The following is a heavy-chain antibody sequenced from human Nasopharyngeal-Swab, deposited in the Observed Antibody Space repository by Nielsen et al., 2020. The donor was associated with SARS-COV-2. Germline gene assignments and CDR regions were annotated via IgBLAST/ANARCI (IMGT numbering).Heavy chain of an antibody. J-gene: IGHJ5*02. CDR1: GYTFTSYY. CDR3: ARDVEGIHPGP. V-gene: IGHV1-46*01. Sequence: ASVKVSCKASGYTFTSYYMHWVRQAPGQGLEWMGIINPSGGSTSYAQKFQGRVTMTRDTSTSTVYMELSSLRSDDTAVYYCARDVEGIHPGPWGQGTLVTVSS. D-gene: IGHD1-14*01. CDR2: INPSGGST.